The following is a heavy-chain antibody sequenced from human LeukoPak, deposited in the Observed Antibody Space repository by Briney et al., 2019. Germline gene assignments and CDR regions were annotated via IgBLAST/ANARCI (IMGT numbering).Heavy chain of an antibody. V-gene: IGHV3-21*01. D-gene: IGHD6-6*01. Sequence: PGGSPRLSCAASGFTFSSHNMNWVRQAPGKGLEWVSSISSSSSYIYYADSVKGRFTVSRDNAKNTLYLQVNNLRAEDTAVYYCARGPNSNWSGLDFWGQGTLLTVSS. CDR1: GFTFSSHN. CDR3: ARGPNSNWSGLDF. CDR2: ISSSSSYI. J-gene: IGHJ4*02.